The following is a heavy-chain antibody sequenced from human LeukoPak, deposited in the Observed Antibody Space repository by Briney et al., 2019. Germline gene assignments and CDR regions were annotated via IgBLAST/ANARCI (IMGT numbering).Heavy chain of an antibody. Sequence: PGGSLRLSCAAFGFTFSGSAMHWVRQASRKGLEWAGRIRKKADNYATAYAASVKGRFTISRDDSKNTAYLQMNSLKTEDTTVYYCVPTYFSDSSTFYPHYWGQGTLVTVSS. CDR1: GFTFSGSA. CDR2: IRKKADNYAT. J-gene: IGHJ4*02. CDR3: VPTYFSDSSTFYPHY. D-gene: IGHD3-22*01. V-gene: IGHV3-73*01.